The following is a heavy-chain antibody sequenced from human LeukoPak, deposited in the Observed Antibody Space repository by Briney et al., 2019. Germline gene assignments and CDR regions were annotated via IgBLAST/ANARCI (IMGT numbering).Heavy chain of an antibody. V-gene: IGHV3-48*03. CDR3: ARDPATIYDTPRIDKWSDP. CDR1: GVTFSSYE. J-gene: IGHJ5*02. D-gene: IGHD5-12*01. CDR2: ISHGGTNI. Sequence: GGSLRLSCAASGVTFSSYEMNWIRQAPGKGLEWVSYISHGGTNIYYADSVKGRFTISRNNAKNSLYLQMSSLRAEDTAVYYCARDPATIYDTPRIDKWSDPWGQGTRVTVSS.